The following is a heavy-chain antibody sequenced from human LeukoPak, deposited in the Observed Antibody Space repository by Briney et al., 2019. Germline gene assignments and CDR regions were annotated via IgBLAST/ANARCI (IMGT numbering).Heavy chain of an antibody. V-gene: IGHV4-39*07. J-gene: IGHJ6*03. CDR3: AREHCSGGSRYSIYYYYYMDV. CDR2: IYYSGST. D-gene: IGHD2-15*01. Sequence: PSETLSLTCTVSGGSISSSSYYWGWIRQPPGKGLEWIGSIYYSGSTYYNPSLKSRVTISVDTSKNQFSLKLSSVTAADTAVYYCAREHCSGGSRYSIYYYYYMDVWGKGTTVTVSS. CDR1: GGSISSSSYY.